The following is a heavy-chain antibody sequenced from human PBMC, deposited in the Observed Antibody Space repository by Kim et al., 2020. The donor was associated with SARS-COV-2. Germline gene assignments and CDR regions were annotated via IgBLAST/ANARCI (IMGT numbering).Heavy chain of an antibody. D-gene: IGHD1-26*01. Sequence: GGSLRLSCAASGFTFSSYSMNWVRQAPGKGLEWVSSISSSSSYIYYADSVKGRFTISRDNAKNSLYLQMNSLRAEDTAVYYCARAPASTNFDYWGQGTLVTVSS. V-gene: IGHV3-21*01. J-gene: IGHJ4*02. CDR3: ARAPASTNFDY. CDR2: ISSSSSYI. CDR1: GFTFSSYS.